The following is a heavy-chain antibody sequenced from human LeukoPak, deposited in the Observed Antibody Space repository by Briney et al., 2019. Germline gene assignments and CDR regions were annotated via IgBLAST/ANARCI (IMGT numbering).Heavy chain of an antibody. V-gene: IGHV3-23*01. Sequence: PGGSLRLSCAAYGFTFNDFAMTWVRQAPGKGLEWVSSIGDAGTYYADSVKGRFTISRDNSKNMLYLQLNSLRAGDTAMYYCAKNLGPFDVRGQGTMVTVSS. CDR3: AKNLGPFDV. J-gene: IGHJ3*01. D-gene: IGHD3-16*01. CDR2: IGDAGT. CDR1: GFTFNDFA.